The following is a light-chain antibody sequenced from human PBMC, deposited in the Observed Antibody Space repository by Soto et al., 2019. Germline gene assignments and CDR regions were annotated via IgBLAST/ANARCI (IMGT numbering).Light chain of an antibody. J-gene: IGKJ1*01. Sequence: EIVMTQSPAPLSVSPGERATLSCRASPSVSSNLGWYQQKPGQAPTLLIYGSDTSATGIPAGFSGSGSGTEFTLTISSLQSEDFAVYYCHQYNNWPRTFGQGTKVEIK. CDR1: PSVSSN. CDR3: HQYNNWPRT. V-gene: IGKV3-15*01. CDR2: GSD.